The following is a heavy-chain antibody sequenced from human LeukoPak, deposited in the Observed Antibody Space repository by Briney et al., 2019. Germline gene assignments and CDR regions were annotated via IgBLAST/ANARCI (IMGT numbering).Heavy chain of an antibody. CDR3: ARQQYSSGWYVDY. CDR1: GYAFSIYN. V-gene: IGHV1-46*01. D-gene: IGHD6-19*01. CDR2: INPSGGT. Sequence: ASVKVSCKASGYAFSIYNMHWVRQAPGQGLEWVGIINPSGGTSYAQNLQGRITMTRDTSTSTLYMELSSLRSEDTAVYYCARQQYSSGWYVDYWGQGTLVTVSS. J-gene: IGHJ4*02.